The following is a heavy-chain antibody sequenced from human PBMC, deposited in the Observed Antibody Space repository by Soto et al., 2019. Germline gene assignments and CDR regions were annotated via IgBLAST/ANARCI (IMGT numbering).Heavy chain of an antibody. CDR1: GYTFTSYD. CDR2: MNPNSGNT. J-gene: IGHJ6*02. CDR3: ARDQRACGGDCSYYYYYGMDV. D-gene: IGHD2-21*02. Sequence: ASVKVSCKASGYTFTSYDINWVRQATGQGLEWMGWMNPNSGNTGYAQKFQGRVTMTRNTSISTAYMELSSLRSEDTAVYYCARDQRACGGDCSYYYYYGMDVWGQGTTVTVSS. V-gene: IGHV1-8*01.